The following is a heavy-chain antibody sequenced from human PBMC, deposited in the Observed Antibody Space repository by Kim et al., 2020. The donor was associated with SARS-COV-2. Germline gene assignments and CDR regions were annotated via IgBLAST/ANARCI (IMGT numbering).Heavy chain of an antibody. V-gene: IGHV4-34*01. CDR3: AIFPLVAVAGTGY. CDR2: INHSGST. CDR1: GGSFSGYY. D-gene: IGHD6-19*01. J-gene: IGHJ4*02. Sequence: SETLSLTCAVYGGSFSGYYWSWIRQPPGKGLEWIGEINHSGSTNYNPSLKSRVTISVDTSKNQFSLKLSSVTAADTAVYYCAIFPLVAVAGTGYWGQGTLVTVSS.